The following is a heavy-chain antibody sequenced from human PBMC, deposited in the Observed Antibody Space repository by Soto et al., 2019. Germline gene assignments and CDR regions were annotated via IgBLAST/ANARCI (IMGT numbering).Heavy chain of an antibody. V-gene: IGHV1-46*01. J-gene: IGHJ4*02. CDR3: ARDAGIVVDGGSWQDY. CDR2: INPSGGST. CDR1: GYTFTNYH. Sequence: SVKVSCKASGYTFTNYHMHWVRQAPGRGFEWMGIINPSGGSTTYAQNFQGRLTMTSDTSTSTVYMELSSLRSDDTAVYYCARDAGIVVDGGSWQDYWGKGTQVTVSS. D-gene: IGHD2-15*01.